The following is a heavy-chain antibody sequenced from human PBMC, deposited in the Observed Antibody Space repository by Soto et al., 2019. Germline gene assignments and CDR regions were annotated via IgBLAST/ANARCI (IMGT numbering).Heavy chain of an antibody. CDR3: ARAQFKFGQAYYYYYGMDV. V-gene: IGHV3-53*01. D-gene: IGHD3-10*01. CDR1: GFTVSSNY. Sequence: PGGSLRLSCAASGFTVSSNYMSLVRQDAGKGLEWVSVIYSGGSTYYADSVKGRFTISRDNSKNTLYLQMNSLRAEDTAVYYCARAQFKFGQAYYYYYGMDVWGQGTTVTVSS. J-gene: IGHJ6*02. CDR2: IYSGGST.